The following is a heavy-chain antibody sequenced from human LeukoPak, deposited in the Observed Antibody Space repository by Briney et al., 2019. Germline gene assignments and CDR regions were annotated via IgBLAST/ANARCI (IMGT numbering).Heavy chain of an antibody. D-gene: IGHD6-19*01. CDR1: GFTFSTYA. CDR2: ISGSGGTT. J-gene: IGHJ4*02. V-gene: IGHV3-23*01. CDR3: AKSLVAGYFDY. Sequence: GGSLRLFCAASGFTFSTYAMSWGRQAPGKGLEWVSTISGSGGTTYYADSVKGRFTISRDNSKNTLYLQMNSLRAEDTAVYFGAKSLVAGYFDYWGQGTRVTVFS.